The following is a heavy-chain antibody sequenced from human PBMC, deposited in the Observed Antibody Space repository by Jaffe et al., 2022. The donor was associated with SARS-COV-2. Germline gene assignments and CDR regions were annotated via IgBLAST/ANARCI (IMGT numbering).Heavy chain of an antibody. D-gene: IGHD6-19*01. Sequence: QVQLVESGGGVVQPGRSLRLSCAASGFTFSSYGMHWVRQAPGKGLEWVAVISYDGSNKYYADSVKGRFTISRDNSKNTLYLQMNSLRAEDTAVYYCAKAGVGGWVPPKGYYFDYWGQGTLVTVSS. CDR1: GFTFSSYG. V-gene: IGHV3-30*18. CDR2: ISYDGSNK. CDR3: AKAGVGGWVPPKGYYFDY. J-gene: IGHJ4*02.